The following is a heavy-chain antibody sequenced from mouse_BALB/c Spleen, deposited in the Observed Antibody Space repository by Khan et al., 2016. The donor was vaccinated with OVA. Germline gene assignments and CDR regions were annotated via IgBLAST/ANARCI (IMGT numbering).Heavy chain of an antibody. CDR3: ARSPYGSFAY. D-gene: IGHD2-1*01. Sequence: EVELVESGGGLVKPGGSLKLSCAASGFTFSTYAMSWVRQTPEKRLEWVATISSDGDYTYFPDNVTGRFTFSRDNAKNTLCLQMTSLRSEDTAMYYCARSPYGSFAYWGQGTLVTVSA. J-gene: IGHJ3*01. CDR1: GFTFSTYA. V-gene: IGHV5-9-3*01. CDR2: ISSDGDYT.